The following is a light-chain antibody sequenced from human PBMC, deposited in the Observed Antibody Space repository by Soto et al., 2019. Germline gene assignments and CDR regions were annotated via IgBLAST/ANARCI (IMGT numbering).Light chain of an antibody. CDR1: QSISNH. Sequence: IQMTQSPSSLSASVEDRVIITCRASQSISNHLNWYQQKPGKAPKLLIYEASTLQSGVPSRFSGSGSGTEFTLTISGLLPEDFAAYHCQQLYTLPFTFGQGTRLEIK. V-gene: IGKV1-17*01. CDR2: EAS. CDR3: QQLYTLPFT. J-gene: IGKJ5*01.